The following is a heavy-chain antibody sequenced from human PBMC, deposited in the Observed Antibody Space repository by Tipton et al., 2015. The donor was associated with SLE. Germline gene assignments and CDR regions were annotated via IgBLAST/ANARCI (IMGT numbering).Heavy chain of an antibody. D-gene: IGHD3-22*01. CDR1: GYSISSGYY. CDR3: AREYYDTSGLYYFDY. J-gene: IGHJ4*02. V-gene: IGHV4-38-2*02. Sequence: GLVKPSETLSLTCTVSGYSISSGYYWGWIRQPPGKGLEWIGTIYHSGSTYYNPSLKSRVTISVDTSKNQFSLKLSSVTAADTAVYYCAREYYDTSGLYYFDYWGLGALVTVSS. CDR2: IYHSGST.